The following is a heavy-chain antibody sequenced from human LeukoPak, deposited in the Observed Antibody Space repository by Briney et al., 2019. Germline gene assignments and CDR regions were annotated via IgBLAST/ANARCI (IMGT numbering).Heavy chain of an antibody. J-gene: IGHJ3*02. D-gene: IGHD3-22*01. V-gene: IGHV4-59*01. Sequence: SETLSLTCTVSGGSISSYYLSWIRQPPGKGLEWIGYIYYSGSTNYNPSLKSRVTISVDTSKNQFSLKLSSVTAADTAVYYCARCRLGPGAFDIWGQGTMVTVSS. CDR3: ARCRLGPGAFDI. CDR1: GGSISSYY. CDR2: IYYSGST.